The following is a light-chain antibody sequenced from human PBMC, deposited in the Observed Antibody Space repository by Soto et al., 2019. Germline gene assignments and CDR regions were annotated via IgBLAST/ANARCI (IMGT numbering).Light chain of an antibody. J-gene: IGKJ1*01. Sequence: LSAAVGSLINITGRASRTINTYLNWFQKKPGAPPRLLIYGASTLHDGVPSRFSGSGSGADIPLTITGPALQQFPTYHRSSTYSAISLGRGTKVDIK. CDR3: SSTYSAIS. CDR2: GAS. V-gene: IGKV1-39*01. CDR1: RTINTY.